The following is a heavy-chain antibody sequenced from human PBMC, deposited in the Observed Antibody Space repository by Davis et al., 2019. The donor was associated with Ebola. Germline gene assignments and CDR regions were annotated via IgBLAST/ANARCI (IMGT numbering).Heavy chain of an antibody. Sequence: SETLSLTCAVYGGSFSGYYWGWIRQTPGKGLEWIGNINHSGTTYYNPSLKSRVTISADASRNQISLSLSSVTAADTAVYYCVRHGNIVVLLASPEDFQHWGQGTLVTVSS. J-gene: IGHJ1*01. D-gene: IGHD2-21*01. CDR2: INHSGTT. V-gene: IGHV4-34*01. CDR1: GGSFSGYY. CDR3: VRHGNIVVLLASPEDFQH.